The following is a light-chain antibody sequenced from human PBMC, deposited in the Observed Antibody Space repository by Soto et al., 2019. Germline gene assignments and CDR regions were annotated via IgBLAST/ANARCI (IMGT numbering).Light chain of an antibody. CDR3: QKYNAVPLT. Sequence: DVQMTQSPSSLSASVGGRVTITCRASQDITNYLAWYQQKPGKHPKVLIFAASTLQSGVPSRFSGSGSGTDFTLTISSLQPEDVATYYCQKYNAVPLTFDGGTKVTIK. J-gene: IGKJ4*01. CDR2: AAS. V-gene: IGKV1-27*01. CDR1: QDITNY.